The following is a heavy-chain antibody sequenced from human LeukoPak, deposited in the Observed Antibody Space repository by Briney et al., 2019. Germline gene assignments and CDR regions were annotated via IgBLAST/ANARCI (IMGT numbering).Heavy chain of an antibody. J-gene: IGHJ4*02. Sequence: GGSLSLSCAASGFTFSTHWMSWLRQAPGMGLEWVANIKQDGSEKYYVDSVKGRFTISRDNAKNSLSLQMNSLRAEDTAVYYCARWVVATMFDYWGQGTLVTVSS. CDR1: GFTFSTHW. CDR3: ARWVVATMFDY. D-gene: IGHD5-12*01. V-gene: IGHV3-7*01. CDR2: IKQDGSEK.